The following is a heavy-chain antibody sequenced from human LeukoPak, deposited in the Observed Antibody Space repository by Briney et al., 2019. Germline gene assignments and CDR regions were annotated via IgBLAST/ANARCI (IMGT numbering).Heavy chain of an antibody. CDR3: TSNSPHDY. J-gene: IGHJ4*02. CDR2: VKSKSEGETT. Sequence: PGGSLRLCCAASGFTFTNAWMSWVRQAPGKGLEWVGCVKSKSEGETTDYAAPLKGRFTVSRDDSRNTLYLHMNSLKIEDTAVYYCTSNSPHDYWGQGTLVTVSS. V-gene: IGHV3-15*01. CDR1: GFTFTNAW. D-gene: IGHD4-23*01.